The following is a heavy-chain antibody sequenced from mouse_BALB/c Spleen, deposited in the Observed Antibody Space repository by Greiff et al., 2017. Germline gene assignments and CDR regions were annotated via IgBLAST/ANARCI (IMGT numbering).Heavy chain of an antibody. Sequence: VQLQQSGPELVRPGVSVKISCKGSGYTFTDYAMHWVKQSHAKSLEWIGVISTYYGNTNYNQKFKGKATMTVDKSSSTAYMELARLTSEDSAIYYCARWYYYDSNYFDYWGQGTTLTVSS. J-gene: IGHJ2*01. CDR2: ISTYYGNT. CDR1: GYTFTDYA. V-gene: IGHV1-67*01. CDR3: ARWYYYDSNYFDY. D-gene: IGHD1-1*01.